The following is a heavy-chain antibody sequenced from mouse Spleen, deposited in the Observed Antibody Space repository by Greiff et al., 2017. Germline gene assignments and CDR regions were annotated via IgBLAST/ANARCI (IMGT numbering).Heavy chain of an antibody. CDR3: ARGAPRNYAMDY. CDR1: GYTFTSYT. V-gene: IGHV1-4*01. Sequence: QVQLQQSGAELARLGASVKMSCKASGYTFTSYTMHWVKQRPGQGLEWIGYINPSSGYTKYNQKFKDKATLTADKSSSTAYMQLSSLTSEDSAVYYCARGAPRNYAMDYWGQGTSVTVSS. CDR2: INPSSGYT. J-gene: IGHJ4*01.